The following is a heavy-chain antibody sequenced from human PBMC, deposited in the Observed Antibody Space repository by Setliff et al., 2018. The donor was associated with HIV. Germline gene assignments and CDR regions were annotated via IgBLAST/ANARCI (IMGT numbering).Heavy chain of an antibody. V-gene: IGHV1-2*02. D-gene: IGHD2-15*01. Sequence: GASVKVSCKASGGTFSSYVISWVRQAPGQGLEWMGWSNPNTGGTKYAQKFQGRVTMTMDTSTTTAYMELSGLKSDDTAVYYCARDHVVCSGGTCRSDDPYYYYYMNVWGQGTTVTSP. CDR3: ARDHVVCSGGTCRSDDPYYYYYMNV. J-gene: IGHJ6*03. CDR1: GGTFSSYV. CDR2: SNPNTGGT.